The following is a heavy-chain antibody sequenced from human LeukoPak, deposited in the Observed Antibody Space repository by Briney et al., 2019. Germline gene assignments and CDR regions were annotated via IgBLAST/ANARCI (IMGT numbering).Heavy chain of an antibody. CDR1: GFTFSSYD. J-gene: IGHJ3*02. CDR3: AKAEYSSGWYDAFDI. Sequence: GGSLRLSCAASGFTFSSYDMHWVRQATGKGLEWVSAIGTAGDTYYPGSVKGRFTISRDNSKNTLYLQMNSLRAEDTAVYYCAKAEYSSGWYDAFDIWGQGTMVTVSS. CDR2: IGTAGDT. V-gene: IGHV3-13*01. D-gene: IGHD6-19*01.